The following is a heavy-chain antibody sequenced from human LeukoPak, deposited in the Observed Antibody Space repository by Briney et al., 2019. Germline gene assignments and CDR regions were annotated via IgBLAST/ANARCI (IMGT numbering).Heavy chain of an antibody. V-gene: IGHV4-4*02. D-gene: IGHD2-15*01. CDR1: GGSISSSNW. CDR2: IYHSGST. J-gene: IGHJ6*04. CDR3: ASKGGYCSGGSCSRPYYYYGMDV. Sequence: SETLSLTCAVSGGSISSSNWWSWVRQPPGKGLEWIGEIYHSGSTNYNPSLKSRVTISVDTSKNQFSLKLSSVTAADTAVYYCASKGGYCSGGSCSRPYYYYGMDVWGKGTTVTVSS.